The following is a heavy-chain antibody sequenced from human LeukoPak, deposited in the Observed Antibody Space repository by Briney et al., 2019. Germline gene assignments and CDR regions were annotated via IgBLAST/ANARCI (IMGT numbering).Heavy chain of an antibody. CDR1: GLTISSYS. V-gene: IGHV3-21*01. CDR3: VRGDKRDY. J-gene: IGHJ4*02. Sequence: GGSLRLSCAASGLTISSYSMNWVRQAPGKGLEWVSSISRSGGSTYYAESVKGRLTISRDNAESSVYLQVNSLRVEDTAVYYCVRGDKRDYWGQGTLVTVSS. D-gene: IGHD5-24*01. CDR2: ISRSGGST.